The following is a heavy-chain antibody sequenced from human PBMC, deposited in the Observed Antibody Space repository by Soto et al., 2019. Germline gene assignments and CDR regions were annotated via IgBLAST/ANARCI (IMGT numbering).Heavy chain of an antibody. CDR1: GFTLTNEN. D-gene: IGHD3-22*01. Sequence: PGGSLRLSCTVLGFTLTNENMNWVRQAPGKGLEWVSSISSRSTFINYAVSVKGRFTISRDNDKGLVYLQMNSLRAEDTAVYYCARDPPLSMIVVVGVDDFWGQGTLVTVSS. V-gene: IGHV3-21*06. CDR3: ARDPPLSMIVVVGVDDF. J-gene: IGHJ4*02. CDR2: ISSRSTFI.